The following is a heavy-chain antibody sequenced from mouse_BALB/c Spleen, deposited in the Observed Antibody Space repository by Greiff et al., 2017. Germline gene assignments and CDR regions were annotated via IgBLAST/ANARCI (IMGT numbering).Heavy chain of an antibody. CDR3: ARKTGYGNYASYAMDY. CDR2: ISSGGGST. D-gene: IGHD2-10*02. Sequence: EVKLVESGGGLVKPGGSLKLSCAASGFAFSSYDMSWVRQTPEKRLEWVAYISSGGGSTYYPDTVKGRFTISRDNAKNTLYLQMSSLKSEDTAMYYCARKTGYGNYASYAMDYWGQGTSVTVSS. V-gene: IGHV5-12-1*01. J-gene: IGHJ4*01. CDR1: GFAFSSYD.